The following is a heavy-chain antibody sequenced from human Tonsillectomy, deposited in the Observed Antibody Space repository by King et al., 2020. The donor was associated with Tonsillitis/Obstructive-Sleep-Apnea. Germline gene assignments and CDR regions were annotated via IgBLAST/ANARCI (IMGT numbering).Heavy chain of an antibody. CDR2: INSDGSST. CDR1: GFTFSSYW. CDR3: AREPLSGYYSVDH. V-gene: IGHV3-74*01. Sequence: VQLVESGGGLVQPGGSLRLSCAASGFTFSSYWMHWVRQAPGKGLVWVSRINSDGSSTSYADSVKGRFTISRDNAKNTLYLQMNSLRAEDTAVYFCAREPLSGYYSVDHWGQGTLVTVSS. D-gene: IGHD3-3*01. J-gene: IGHJ4*02.